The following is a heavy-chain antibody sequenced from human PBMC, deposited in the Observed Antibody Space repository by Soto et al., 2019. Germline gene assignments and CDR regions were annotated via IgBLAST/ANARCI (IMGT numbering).Heavy chain of an antibody. J-gene: IGHJ4*02. CDR2: INPSGGST. D-gene: IGHD3-10*01. V-gene: IGHV1-46*01. Sequence: QVQLVQSGAEVKKPGASVKVSCKASGYTFTSYYMHWVRQAPGQGLEWMGIINPSGGSTSYAQKFEGRVTRTGDTPTSTVYMELSSVRSEDTAVYYCATTGAYYYGSGSYYDYWGQGTLVTVSS. CDR3: ATTGAYYYGSGSYYDY. CDR1: GYTFTSYY.